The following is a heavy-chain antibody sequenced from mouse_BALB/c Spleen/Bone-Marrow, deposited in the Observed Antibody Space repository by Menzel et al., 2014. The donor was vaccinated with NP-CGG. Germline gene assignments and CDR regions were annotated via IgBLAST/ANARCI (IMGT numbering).Heavy chain of an antibody. V-gene: IGHV4-1*02. CDR1: GFDFSRYW. D-gene: IGHD1-1*01. CDR3: ARLNYYGNLFV. CDR2: INPDSNTI. Sequence: EVQLVESGGGLVQPGGSLKLSCAASGFDFSRYWMSWVRQAPGKGLEWFGEINPDSNTINYTPSLKDKFIISRDNAKNTLYLQMSKVRSEDTALYYCARLNYYGNLFVWGAGTTVTVSS. J-gene: IGHJ1*01.